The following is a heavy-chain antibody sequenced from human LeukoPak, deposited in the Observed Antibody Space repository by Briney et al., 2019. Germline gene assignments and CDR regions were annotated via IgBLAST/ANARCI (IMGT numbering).Heavy chain of an antibody. CDR2: INPNSGRT. CDR1: GYTFTSSD. Sequence: ASVKVSFKSSGYTFTSSDINWVRQAAGQGLEWMGWINPNSGRTGYAQKFQGRVTMTENTSISTAYMELSSLRFDDTAVYYCARGRSGLAAAGTYDYWGQGTLITVSS. V-gene: IGHV1-8*01. D-gene: IGHD6-25*01. J-gene: IGHJ4*02. CDR3: ARGRSGLAAAGTYDY.